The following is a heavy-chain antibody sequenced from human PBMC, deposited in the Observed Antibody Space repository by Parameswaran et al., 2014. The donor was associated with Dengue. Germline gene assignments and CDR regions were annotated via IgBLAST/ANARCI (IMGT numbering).Heavy chain of an antibody. CDR3: ARGRGQWLV. CDR2: INHSGST. Sequence: RWIRQPQEGLEWIGEINHSGSTNYNPSLKSRVTISVDTSKNQFSLKLSSVTAADTAVYYCARGRGQWLVWGQGTLVTVSS. D-gene: IGHD6-19*01. J-gene: IGHJ4*02. V-gene: IGHV4-34*01.